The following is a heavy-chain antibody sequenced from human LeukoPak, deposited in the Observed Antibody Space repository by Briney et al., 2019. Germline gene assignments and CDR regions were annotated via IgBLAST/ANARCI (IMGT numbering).Heavy chain of an antibody. D-gene: IGHD4-11*01. V-gene: IGHV4-34*01. CDR2: TNNSGST. CDR1: GGSFSGYY. J-gene: IGHJ6*03. Sequence: KPSETLSLTCAVYGGSFSGYYWSWIRQPPGQGLEWIGETNNSGSTNYNPSLKRRATISEDTSKNTFSLNLSSVTAADTAVYYCARGHVQSTPYYMDVWGKGTTVTVSS. CDR3: ARGHVQSTPYYMDV.